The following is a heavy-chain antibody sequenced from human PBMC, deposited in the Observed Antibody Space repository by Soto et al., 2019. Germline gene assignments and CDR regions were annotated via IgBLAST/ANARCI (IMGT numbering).Heavy chain of an antibody. CDR1: GGSISSGGYY. CDR3: ASLHGGHMVRGSYYYYGMDV. Sequence: QVQLQESGPGLVKPSQTLSLTCTVSGGSISSGGYYWSWIRQHPGKGLEWIGYIYYSGSTYYNPSLKRRVTVSVDTSKNQFSLKLSSVTAADTAVYYCASLHGGHMVRGSYYYYGMDVWGQGTTVTVSS. D-gene: IGHD3-10*01. V-gene: IGHV4-31*03. J-gene: IGHJ6*02. CDR2: IYYSGST.